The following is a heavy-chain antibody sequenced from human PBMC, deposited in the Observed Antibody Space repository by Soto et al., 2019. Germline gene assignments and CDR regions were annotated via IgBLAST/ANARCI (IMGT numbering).Heavy chain of an antibody. CDR3: ARVEYYCSGSYFPWFDP. Sequence: SETLCLTCTVSGGSISSFYWSWIRQPPGKGLEWIGYIYYGGSTNYNPSLKSRVTISIDTSKNQFSLKLTSVTAADTAVYYCARVEYYCSGSYFPWFDPWGQGTLVTVSS. D-gene: IGHD3-10*01. J-gene: IGHJ5*02. CDR2: IYYGGST. CDR1: GGSISSFY. V-gene: IGHV4-59*01.